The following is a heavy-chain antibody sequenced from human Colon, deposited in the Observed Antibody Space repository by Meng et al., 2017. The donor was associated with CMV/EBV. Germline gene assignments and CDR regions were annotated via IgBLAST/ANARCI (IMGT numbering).Heavy chain of an antibody. Sequence: GSLRLSCSVSGASIRSSDYYWGWIRQPPGKGLEWIGNIYYSGTTSYNPSLKSRVTVSMDTSNNQFPLNLGFVTAADTAVYYCARQSGWYCYDYWGQGTLVTVSS. CDR1: GASIRSSDYY. D-gene: IGHD6-19*01. V-gene: IGHV4-39*06. CDR2: IYYSGTT. CDR3: ARQSGWYCYDY. J-gene: IGHJ4*02.